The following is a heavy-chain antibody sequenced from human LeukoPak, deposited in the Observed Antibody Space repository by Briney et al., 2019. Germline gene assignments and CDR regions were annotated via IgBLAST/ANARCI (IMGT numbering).Heavy chain of an antibody. CDR3: ASLGYDPSSSSPYAFDY. CDR2: IYYSGST. Sequence: PSETLSLTCTVSGGSISSSSYYWGWIRQPPGKGLEWIGSIYYSGSTYYNPSLKSRVTISVDTSRNQFSLKLSSVTAADTAVYYCASLGYDPSSSSPYAFDYWGQGTLVTVSS. V-gene: IGHV4-39*01. D-gene: IGHD6-6*01. J-gene: IGHJ4*02. CDR1: GGSISSSSYY.